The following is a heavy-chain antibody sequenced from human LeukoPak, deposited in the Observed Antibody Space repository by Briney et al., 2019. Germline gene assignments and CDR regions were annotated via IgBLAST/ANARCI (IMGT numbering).Heavy chain of an antibody. Sequence: ASVKVSCKASGYTFTSYYMHWARQAPGQGLEWMGIINPSGGSTSYAQKFQGRGTMNRDTATSTVYMELSSLRSEDTAVYYCASHVGDYWGQGPLVTVSS. V-gene: IGHV1-46*03. CDR1: GYTFTSYY. CDR2: INPSGGST. D-gene: IGHD1-26*01. J-gene: IGHJ4*02. CDR3: ASHVGDY.